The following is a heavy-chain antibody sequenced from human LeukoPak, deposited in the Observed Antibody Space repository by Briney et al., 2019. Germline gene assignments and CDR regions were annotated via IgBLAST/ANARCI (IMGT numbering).Heavy chain of an antibody. CDR2: IKRDGNKQ. J-gene: IGHJ4*02. V-gene: IGHV3-7*01. CDR1: GFIFSDYC. CDR3: ARAPDYYYDSSGYYPPDY. D-gene: IGHD3-22*01. Sequence: GGSLRLSCVASGFIFSDYCMTWVRRTPGKGLEWVANIKRDGNKQDSIDSVKGRFTISRDNARSSLYLQMNSLRAEDTAVYYCARAPDYYYDSSGYYPPDYWGQGTLVTVSS.